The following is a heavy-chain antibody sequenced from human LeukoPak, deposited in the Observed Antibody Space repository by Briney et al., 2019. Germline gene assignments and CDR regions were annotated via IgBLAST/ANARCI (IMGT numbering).Heavy chain of an antibody. CDR1: GHTFTDYN. CDR3: AREHLFSGSENYVLHNWFDP. D-gene: IGHD3-10*01. Sequence: ASVKVSCKAFGHTFTDYNVHWVRQAPGQGLEWMGWINPNSGGTNYAQKFQGRVTMTRDTSITTAYMELSRLRSDDAAVYYCAREHLFSGSENYVLHNWFDPWGQGTLVTVSS. CDR2: INPNSGGT. V-gene: IGHV1-2*02. J-gene: IGHJ5*02.